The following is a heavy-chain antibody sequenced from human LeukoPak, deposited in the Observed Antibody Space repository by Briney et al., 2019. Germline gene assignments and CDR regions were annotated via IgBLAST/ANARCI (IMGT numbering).Heavy chain of an antibody. CDR2: ISGSGSST. J-gene: IGHJ5*02. D-gene: IGHD6-13*01. CDR3: AKALRAAAGPNWFDP. CDR1: GFTFSSYA. V-gene: IGHV3-23*01. Sequence: SGGSLRLSCAASGFTFSSYAMSWVRQAPGKGLEWVSAISGSGSSTYYADSVKGRFTISRDNSKNTPYLQMNSLRAEDTAVYYCAKALRAAAGPNWFDPWGQGTLVTVSS.